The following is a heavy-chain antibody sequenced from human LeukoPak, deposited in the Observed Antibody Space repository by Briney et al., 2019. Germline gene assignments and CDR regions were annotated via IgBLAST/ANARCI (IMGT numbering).Heavy chain of an antibody. D-gene: IGHD1-26*01. CDR1: GASISGGTYY. J-gene: IGHJ4*02. CDR2: SYYTGST. Sequence: SETLSLTCSVSGASISGGTYYWGWIRQPPGTGLEWIGSSYYTGSTYDNPSLKSRVTISVDTSKNQFSLKLSSVTAADTAVYYCARRGGSGRAFDYWGQGTLVTVSS. CDR3: ARRGGSGRAFDY. V-gene: IGHV4-39*01.